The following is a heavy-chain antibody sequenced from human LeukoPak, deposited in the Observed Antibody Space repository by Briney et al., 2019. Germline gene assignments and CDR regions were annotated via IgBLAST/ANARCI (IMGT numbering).Heavy chain of an antibody. CDR1: GFTFDDFV. CDR2: INWNGAST. D-gene: IGHD3-10*02. V-gene: IGHV3-20*04. Sequence: GGSLRLSCAASGFTFDDFVMSWVRQAPGKGLEWVSGINWNGASTGYEDSVKGRFIISRDNAKNSLYLQINSLRAEDTAVYYCAELGISMIGGVWGKGTTVTISS. J-gene: IGHJ6*04. CDR3: AELGISMIGGV.